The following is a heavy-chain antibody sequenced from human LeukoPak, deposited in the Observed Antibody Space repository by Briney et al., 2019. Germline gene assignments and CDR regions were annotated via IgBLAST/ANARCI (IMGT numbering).Heavy chain of an antibody. D-gene: IGHD1-20*01. CDR2: IYYSGST. CDR1: GGSISSSSYY. CDR3: AREGITGTGEPFDY. Sequence: PSETLSLTCTVSGGSISSSSYYWGWIRQPPGKGLEWIGSIYYSGSTYYNPSLKSRVTISVDTSKNQFSLKLSSVTAADTAVYYCAREGITGTGEPFDYWGQRTLVTVSS. J-gene: IGHJ4*02. V-gene: IGHV4-39*01.